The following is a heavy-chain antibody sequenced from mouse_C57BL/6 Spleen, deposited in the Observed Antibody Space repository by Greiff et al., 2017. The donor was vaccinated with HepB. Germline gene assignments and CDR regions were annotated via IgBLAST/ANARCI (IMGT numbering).Heavy chain of an antibody. Sequence: QVQLQQSGAELVRPGTSVKVSCKASGYAFTNYLIEWVKQRPGQGLEWIGVINPGSGGTNYNEKFKGKATLTADKSSSTAYMQLSSLTSEDSAVYFCARGDGYDEGFAYWGQGTLVTVSA. V-gene: IGHV1-54*01. CDR2: INPGSGGT. CDR3: ARGDGYDEGFAY. D-gene: IGHD2-2*01. CDR1: GYAFTNYL. J-gene: IGHJ3*01.